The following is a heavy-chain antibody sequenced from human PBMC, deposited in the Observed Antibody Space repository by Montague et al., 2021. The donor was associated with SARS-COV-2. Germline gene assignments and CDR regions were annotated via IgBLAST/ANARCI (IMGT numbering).Heavy chain of an antibody. Sequence: SLRLSCAASGFRFSNYCMYWVRQAPGKGLEWVAVILSDGSNTHYLDSVKGRFTIFRDNSKNILSLQMNSLVTEDTAVYYCAKDQNTGRSLGGSFDHWGQGTLVTVSS. CDR3: AKDQNTGRSLGGSFDH. CDR1: GFRFSNYC. CDR2: ILSDGSNT. J-gene: IGHJ4*02. D-gene: IGHD3-16*01. V-gene: IGHV3-30*18.